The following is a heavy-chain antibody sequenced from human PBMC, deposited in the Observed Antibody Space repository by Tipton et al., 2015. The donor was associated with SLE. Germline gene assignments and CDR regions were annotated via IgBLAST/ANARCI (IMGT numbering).Heavy chain of an antibody. J-gene: IGHJ4*02. D-gene: IGHD4-17*01. V-gene: IGHV4-38-2*01. CDR2: IYHSGST. Sequence: GLVKPSETLSLTCAVSGYSISSGYYWGWIRQPPGKGLEWIGSIYHSGSTYYNPSLKSRVTISVDTSKNQFSLKLSSVTAADTAVYYCARHESGTDYGDYPDYWGQGTLVTVSS. CDR1: GYSISSGYY. CDR3: ARHESGTDYGDYPDY.